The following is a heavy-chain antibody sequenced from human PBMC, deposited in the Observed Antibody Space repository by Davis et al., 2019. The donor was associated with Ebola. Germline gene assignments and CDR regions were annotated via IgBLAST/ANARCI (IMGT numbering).Heavy chain of an antibody. V-gene: IGHV4-34*01. Sequence: ESLKISCAASGFTFDDYAMTWVRQPPGKGLEWIGEIHHSGSTNYNPSLKSRVTISVDTSKSQFSLRLSSVSAADTAIYYCVRLSIVAPETLYYNYDVDVWGKGTTVTVSS. CDR2: IHHSGST. D-gene: IGHD6-13*01. CDR1: GFTFDDYA. J-gene: IGHJ6*04. CDR3: VRLSIVAPETLYYNYDVDV.